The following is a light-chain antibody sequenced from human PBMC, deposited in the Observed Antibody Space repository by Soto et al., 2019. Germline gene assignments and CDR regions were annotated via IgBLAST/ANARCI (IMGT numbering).Light chain of an antibody. J-gene: IGLJ1*01. Sequence: QAVVTQPASVSGSPGQPITISCTGTSSDVGGYRYVSWYQQHPGKAPKLMIYEVSNRPSGVSNRFSGSKSGNTASLTISGLQAEDEADYYCSSYSSSSTLYVFGTGTKVTVL. V-gene: IGLV2-14*01. CDR3: SSYSSSSTLYV. CDR1: SSDVGGYRY. CDR2: EVS.